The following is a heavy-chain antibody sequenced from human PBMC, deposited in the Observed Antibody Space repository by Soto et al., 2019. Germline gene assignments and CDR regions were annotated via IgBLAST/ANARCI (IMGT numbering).Heavy chain of an antibody. V-gene: IGHV3-23*01. CDR3: AKAPLSSASDYDY. CDR1: GFTFSSYA. CDR2: ISGSGGST. J-gene: IGHJ4*02. D-gene: IGHD6-6*01. Sequence: EVQLLESGGGLVQPGGSLRLSCAASGFTFSSYAMSWVRQAPGKGLEWVSAISGSGGSTYYADSVKGRFTIARHNSKHTRQLQGNSVGAEDTAVYYCAKAPLSSASDYDYWGQGTLVTVSS.